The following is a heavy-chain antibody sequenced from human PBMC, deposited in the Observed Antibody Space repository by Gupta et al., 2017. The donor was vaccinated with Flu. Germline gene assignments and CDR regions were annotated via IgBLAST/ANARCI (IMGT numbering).Heavy chain of an antibody. Sequence: IGTYFWSWVRQAPGKGLEWIGYIYYSGSTNYTPSLKRRVSISLDTSKNQISLKMRSVTAADTAVYYCARGPGGPTMDHWGQGALVTVSS. CDR2: IYYSGST. CDR3: ARGPGGPTMDH. D-gene: IGHD3-10*01. J-gene: IGHJ4*02. CDR1: IGTYF. V-gene: IGHV4-59*01.